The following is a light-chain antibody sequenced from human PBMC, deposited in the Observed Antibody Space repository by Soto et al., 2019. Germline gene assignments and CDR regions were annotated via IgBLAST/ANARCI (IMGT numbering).Light chain of an antibody. CDR2: EVS. J-gene: IGLJ2*01. V-gene: IGLV2-14*01. CDR3: SSYTSSSTSVL. Sequence: QSVLTQPASVSGSPGQSITISCTGSSSDVGYNYVSWYQQHPGKAPKLMIFEVSNRPSGVSIRFSGSKSGNTAPLTISGLQAEDEADYYCSSYTSSSTSVLFGGGTKLTVL. CDR1: SSDVGYNY.